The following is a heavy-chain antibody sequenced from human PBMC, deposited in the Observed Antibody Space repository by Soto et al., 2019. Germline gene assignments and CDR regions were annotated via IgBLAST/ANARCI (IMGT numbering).Heavy chain of an antibody. CDR1: GFTFSSYA. CDR2: ISYDGSNK. V-gene: IGHV3-30-3*01. CDR3: ARDSFDSYDILTGYAYYYYGMDV. J-gene: IGHJ6*02. D-gene: IGHD3-9*01. Sequence: GGSLRLSCAASGFTFSSYAMHWVRQAPGKGLEWVAVISYDGSNKYYADSVKGRFTISRDNSKNTLYLQMSSLRAEDTAVYYCARDSFDSYDILTGYAYYYYGMDVWGQGTTVTVSS.